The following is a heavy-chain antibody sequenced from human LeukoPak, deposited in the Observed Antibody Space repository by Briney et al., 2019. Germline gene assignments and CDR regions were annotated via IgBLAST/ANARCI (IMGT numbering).Heavy chain of an antibody. V-gene: IGHV3-48*03. D-gene: IGHD5-18*01. J-gene: IGHJ4*02. CDR3: AKALIPRDTAMVKGY. Sequence: TGGSLRLSCAASGFTFSSYEMNWVRQAPGKGLEWVSYISSSGSTIYYAESVKGRFTISRDNSRNTLYLQMNSLRAEDTAVYYCAKALIPRDTAMVKGYWGQGTLVTVSS. CDR1: GFTFSSYE. CDR2: ISSSGSTI.